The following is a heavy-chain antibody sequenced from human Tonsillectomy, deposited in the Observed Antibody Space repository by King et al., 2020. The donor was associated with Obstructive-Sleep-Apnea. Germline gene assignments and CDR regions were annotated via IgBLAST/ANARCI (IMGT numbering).Heavy chain of an antibody. J-gene: IGHJ4*02. CDR2: ISGSGGSK. D-gene: IGHD1-14*01. CDR1: GFTFTSYA. Sequence: VQLVESGGGLVQPGGSLRLSCAASGFTFTSYALTVVRQAPGRGLEWVSTISGSGGSKNYANSLKGRFTISRDNSKNMLYLKMNSLRVEDTAIYYCARREPVEYYFDFWGQGTLVTVSS. V-gene: IGHV3-23*04. CDR3: ARREPVEYYFDF.